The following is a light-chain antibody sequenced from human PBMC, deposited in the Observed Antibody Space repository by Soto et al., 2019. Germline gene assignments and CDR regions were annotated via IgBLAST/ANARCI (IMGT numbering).Light chain of an antibody. CDR1: QNIGSF. Sequence: DIQMTQSPSSLSASIGDRVTITCRASQNIGSFVNWYQQKPGEAPRRLVYSAFRIQSGGASRFNASGSVTDFTLSISSLQPEDFSTYYGQQGSTTPITFGLGTRMEIK. CDR3: QQGSTTPIT. CDR2: SAF. V-gene: IGKV1-39*01. J-gene: IGKJ5*01.